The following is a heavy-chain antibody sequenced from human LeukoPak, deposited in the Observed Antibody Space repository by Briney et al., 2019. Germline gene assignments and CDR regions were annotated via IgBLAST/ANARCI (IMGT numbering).Heavy chain of an antibody. CDR2: IWSDGSTI. D-gene: IGHD1-26*01. J-gene: IGHJ4*02. CDR3: ATDAGSSPFDY. Sequence: GGSLRLSCAASGFTFSSYGMHWVRQAPGKGLEWVAVIWSDGSTINYADSVKGRFTISRDNSKNTLYLQMNSLRAEDTAVYYCATDAGSSPFDYWGQGTLVTVSS. V-gene: IGHV3-33*01. CDR1: GFTFSSYG.